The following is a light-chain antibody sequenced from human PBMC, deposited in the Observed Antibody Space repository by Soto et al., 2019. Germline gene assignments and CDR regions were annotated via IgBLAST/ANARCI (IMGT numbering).Light chain of an antibody. CDR1: RSDVGAYKY. CDR3: SSYAGNNNLYV. J-gene: IGLJ1*01. Sequence: QSALTQPPSASGSPGQSVTISCTGTRSDVGAYKYVSWYQRHPGKAPKLIIYEVNKRPSGVPDRFSGSKSGNTASLTVSGLQAEDEADYYCSSYAGNNNLYVFGTGTKLTVL. CDR2: EVN. V-gene: IGLV2-8*01.